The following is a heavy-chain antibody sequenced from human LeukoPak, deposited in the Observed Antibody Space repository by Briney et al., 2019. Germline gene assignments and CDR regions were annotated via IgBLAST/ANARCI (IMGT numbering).Heavy chain of an antibody. CDR3: AKRGHCSSTSCYPFDY. J-gene: IGHJ4*02. CDR1: GFTFSSYS. D-gene: IGHD2-2*01. CDR2: IRYDESDK. V-gene: IGHV3-30*02. Sequence: GGSLRLSCAASGFTFSSYSMNWVRQAPGKGLEWVAFIRYDESDKYYADSVKGRFTISRDNSKNTLYLQMNSLRAEDTAVYYCAKRGHCSSTSCYPFDYWGQGTLVTVSS.